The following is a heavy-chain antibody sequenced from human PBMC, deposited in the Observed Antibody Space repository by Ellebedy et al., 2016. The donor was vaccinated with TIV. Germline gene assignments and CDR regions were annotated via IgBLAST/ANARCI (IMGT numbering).Heavy chain of an antibody. CDR1: GFTFSSYA. CDR2: ISYDGSNK. Sequence: GESLKISCAASGFTFSSYAMHWVRQAPGKGLEWVAVISYDGSNKYYADSVKGRFTISRDNSKNTLYLQMNSLRAEDTAVYYCARATGFDYYYGMDVWGQGTTVTVSS. V-gene: IGHV3-30*01. CDR3: ARATGFDYYYGMDV. J-gene: IGHJ6*02.